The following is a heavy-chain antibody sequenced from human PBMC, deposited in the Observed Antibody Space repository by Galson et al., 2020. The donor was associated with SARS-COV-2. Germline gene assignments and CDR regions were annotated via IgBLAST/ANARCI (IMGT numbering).Heavy chain of an antibody. D-gene: IGHD6-19*01. CDR3: ARWQTGSEILAGTFDD. Sequence: SETLSLTCSVSSGSLDTNDYYWGWVRQSPGRGLEWIGNIFFTGITYYSPSLRSRVTLSVDTSKSQFSLILSSVTAADTAVYYCARWQTGSEILAGTFDDWGQGVLVTVSS. CDR2: IFFTGIT. J-gene: IGHJ4*02. CDR1: SGSLDTNDYY. V-gene: IGHV4-39*01.